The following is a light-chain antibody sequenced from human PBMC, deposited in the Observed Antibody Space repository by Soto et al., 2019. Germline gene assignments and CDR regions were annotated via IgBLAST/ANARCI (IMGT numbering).Light chain of an antibody. V-gene: IGLV2-11*01. Sequence: QSVLTQPRSVSGSPGQSVTISCTGTSSDVGRYDYVSWYQQHPGKAPKLMIYDVSKRPSGVPDRFSGSKSGNTASLTISGLQAEDEADYYCCSYAGSYTVVFGGGTKVTAL. CDR2: DVS. CDR1: SSDVGRYDY. CDR3: CSYAGSYTVV. J-gene: IGLJ2*01.